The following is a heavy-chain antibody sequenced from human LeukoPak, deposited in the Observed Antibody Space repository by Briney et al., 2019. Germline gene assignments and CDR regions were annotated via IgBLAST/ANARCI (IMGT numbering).Heavy chain of an antibody. CDR3: ARTSHDYISFFDY. Sequence: SETLSLTCTVSGGSISSYYWSRIRQPPGKGLEWIGNIYYSGSTNYNPSLKSRVTISVDTSKNQFSLKLSSVTAADTAVYYCARTSHDYISFFDYWGQGTLVTVSS. CDR2: IYYSGST. CDR1: GGSISSYY. D-gene: IGHD3-16*01. J-gene: IGHJ4*02. V-gene: IGHV4-59*01.